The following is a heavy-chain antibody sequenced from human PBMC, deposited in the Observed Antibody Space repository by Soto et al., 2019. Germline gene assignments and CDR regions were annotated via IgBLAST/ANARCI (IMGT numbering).Heavy chain of an antibody. V-gene: IGHV1-18*01. CDR2: ISAYNGNT. Sequence: QVPLVQSGAEVKKPGASVKVSCKASGYTFTSYGIIWVRQAPGQGLEWMGWISAYNGNTNYAQKLQGRVTMTTDTSTSTAYMELRSLRSDDTAVYYCARDQGVMITFGGVIAFGPLDAFDIWGQGTMVTVSS. D-gene: IGHD3-16*02. CDR3: ARDQGVMITFGGVIAFGPLDAFDI. CDR1: GYTFTSYG. J-gene: IGHJ3*02.